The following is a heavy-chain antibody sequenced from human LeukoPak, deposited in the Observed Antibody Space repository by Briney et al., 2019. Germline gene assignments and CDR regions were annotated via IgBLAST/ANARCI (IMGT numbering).Heavy chain of an antibody. CDR1: GGTFSSYA. CDR2: IIPILGIA. CDR3: ARGGRYSGYDLDY. D-gene: IGHD5-12*01. V-gene: IGHV1-69*04. J-gene: IGHJ4*02. Sequence: GASVKVSCKASGGTFSSYAISWVRQAPGQGLEWIGRIIPILGIANYAQKFQGRVTITADKSTSTAYMELSSLRSEDTAVYYCARGGRYSGYDLDYWGQGTLVTVSS.